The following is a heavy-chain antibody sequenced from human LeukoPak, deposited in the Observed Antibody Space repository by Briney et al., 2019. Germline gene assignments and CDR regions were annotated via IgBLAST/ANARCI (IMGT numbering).Heavy chain of an antibody. CDR1: GGSISSYY. D-gene: IGHD3-22*01. V-gene: IGHV4-59*01. CDR3: ARREGYYDSSGYYGY. Sequence: SETLSLTCTVSGGSISSYYWSRIRQPPGKGLEWIGYIYYSGSTNYNPSLKSRVTISVDTSKNQFSLKLSSVTAADTAVYYCARREGYYDSSGYYGYWGQGTLVTVSS. CDR2: IYYSGST. J-gene: IGHJ4*02.